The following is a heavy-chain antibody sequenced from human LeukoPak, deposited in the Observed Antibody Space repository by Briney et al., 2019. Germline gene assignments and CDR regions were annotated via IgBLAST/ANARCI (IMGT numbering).Heavy chain of an antibody. D-gene: IGHD2-2*02. J-gene: IGHJ4*02. CDR3: AREVRGGYCSSTSCYTS. V-gene: IGHV3-21*01. Sequence: GGSLRLSCAASGFTFSSYSMNWVRQAPGKGLEWVSSMSSSSSYIYYADSVKGRFTISRDNAKNSQYLQSSSLRADDTAVYYCAREVRGGYCSSTSCYTSWGQGTLVTVSS. CDR2: MSSSSSYI. CDR1: GFTFSSYS.